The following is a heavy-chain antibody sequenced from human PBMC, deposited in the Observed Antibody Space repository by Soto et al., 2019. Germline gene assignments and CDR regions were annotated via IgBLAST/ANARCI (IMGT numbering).Heavy chain of an antibody. Sequence: PGGSLRLSCAASGFTFNSYAKSWVRQAPGKGLEWVSGMSWNSGSIGYADSVKDRFTISRDNAKNSLYLQMNSLRAEDTALYYCAKDPSSGYYLAPDYWGQGTTVTVSS. V-gene: IGHV3-9*01. CDR3: AKDPSSGYYLAPDY. D-gene: IGHD3-22*01. J-gene: IGHJ4*03. CDR1: GFTFNSYA. CDR2: MSWNSGSI.